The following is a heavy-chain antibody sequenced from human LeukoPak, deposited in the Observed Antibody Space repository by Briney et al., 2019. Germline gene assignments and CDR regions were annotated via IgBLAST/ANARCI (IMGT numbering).Heavy chain of an antibody. D-gene: IGHD3-16*01. CDR2: IYYSGST. CDR3: VRDGGRGGDAFDI. J-gene: IGHJ3*02. V-gene: IGHV4-39*07. Sequence: TSETLSLTCTVSGGSISSSSYYWGWIRQPPGKGLEWIGSIYYSGSTYYNPSLKSRVTISVDTSKNQFSLKLSSVTAADTAVYYCVRDGGRGGDAFDIWGQGTMVTVSS. CDR1: GGSISSSSYY.